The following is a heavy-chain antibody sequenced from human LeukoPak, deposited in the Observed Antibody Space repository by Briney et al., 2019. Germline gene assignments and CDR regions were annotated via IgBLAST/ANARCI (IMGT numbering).Heavy chain of an antibody. CDR2: ISGSGGST. CDR3: AKDLELLGGSFDY. J-gene: IGHJ4*02. V-gene: IGHV3-23*01. D-gene: IGHD1-26*01. Sequence: GGSLRLSCAASGFTFSSYAMSWVRQAPGKGLEWVSAISGSGGSTYYADSVEGRFTISRDNSKNTLYLQMNSLRAEDTAVYYCAKDLELLGGSFDYWGQGTLVTVSS. CDR1: GFTFSSYA.